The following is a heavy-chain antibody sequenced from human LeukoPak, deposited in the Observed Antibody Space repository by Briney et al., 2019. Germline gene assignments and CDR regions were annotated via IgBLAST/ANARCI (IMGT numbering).Heavy chain of an antibody. J-gene: IGHJ5*02. CDR3: AAGIAAAGTHWFDP. CDR1: GGSISSYY. D-gene: IGHD6-13*01. Sequence: SETLSLTCTVSGGSISSYYWSWIRQPPGKGLEWIGYIYTSGSTNYNPSLKSRVTISVDTSKNQFSLKLTSVTAADTAVYYCAAGIAAAGTHWFDPWGQGTLVTVSS. CDR2: IYTSGST. V-gene: IGHV4-4*09.